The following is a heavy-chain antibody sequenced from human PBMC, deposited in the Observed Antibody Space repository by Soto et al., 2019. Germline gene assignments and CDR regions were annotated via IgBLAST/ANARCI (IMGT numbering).Heavy chain of an antibody. CDR1: GFTFSSYS. Sequence: GGSLRLSCAASGFTFSSYSMNWVHQAPGKGLEWVSSISSSSSYIYYADSVKGRFTISRDNAKNSLYLQMNSLRAEDTAVYYCARKGHYGDYAAFDIWGQGTMVT. CDR2: ISSSSSYI. D-gene: IGHD4-17*01. V-gene: IGHV3-21*01. CDR3: ARKGHYGDYAAFDI. J-gene: IGHJ3*02.